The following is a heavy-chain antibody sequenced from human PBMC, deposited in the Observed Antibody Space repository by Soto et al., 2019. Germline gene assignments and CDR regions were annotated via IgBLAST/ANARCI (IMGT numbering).Heavy chain of an antibody. Sequence: PSETLSLTCTVSGGSISSYYWSLIRQPPGKALEWIGYISYRGSTNYNPSLKSRVTISVDTSKNQFSLKLSSLTAADTAVYYCARDVSGYYGMDVWGQGTTVTVSS. CDR1: GGSISSYY. V-gene: IGHV4-59*01. CDR2: ISYRGST. CDR3: ARDVSGYYGMDV. J-gene: IGHJ6*02.